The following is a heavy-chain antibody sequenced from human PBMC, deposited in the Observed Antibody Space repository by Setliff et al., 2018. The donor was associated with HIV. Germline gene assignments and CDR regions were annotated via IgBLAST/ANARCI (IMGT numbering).Heavy chain of an antibody. J-gene: IGHJ3*02. CDR3: AGTGVYAGAFDI. V-gene: IGHV4-61*02. CDR2: IYTSGST. D-gene: IGHD2-8*01. Sequence: KPSETLSLTCTVSGGSISSGSYYWSWIRQPAGKGLEWIGRIYTSGSTNYNPSLKSRVTISLDTSKNQSSLKLSSVTAADTAVYYCAGTGVYAGAFDIWGQGTMVTVSS. CDR1: GGSISSGSYY.